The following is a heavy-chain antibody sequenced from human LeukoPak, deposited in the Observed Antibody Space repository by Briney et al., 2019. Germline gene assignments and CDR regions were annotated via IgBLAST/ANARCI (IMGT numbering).Heavy chain of an antibody. CDR2: IKQDGSEK. J-gene: IGHJ4*02. CDR1: GFTFSNAW. CDR3: ARRVLCGGDCYYYDY. Sequence: GGSLRLSCAASGFTFSNAWMSWVRQAPGKGLEWVANIKQDGSEKYYVDSVKGRFTISRDNAKNSLYLQMNSLRAEDTAVYYCARRVLCGGDCYYYDYWGQGTLVTVSS. D-gene: IGHD2-21*02. V-gene: IGHV3-7*01.